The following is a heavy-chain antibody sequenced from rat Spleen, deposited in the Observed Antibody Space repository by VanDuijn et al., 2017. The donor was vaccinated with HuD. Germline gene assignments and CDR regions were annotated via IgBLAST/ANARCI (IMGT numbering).Heavy chain of an antibody. V-gene: IGHV5-31*01. Sequence: EEQLVESAEGLVQPGRSLKLSCVASGVTFNNYGMSWIRQAPGKGPEWVASICNTGGSIYYPDSVKGRFTVSRDNAQNTLFLQMNSLRSEDTAIYYCTKDQGPGITPFAYWGQGTLVTVSS. D-gene: IGHD1-4*01. CDR1: GVTFNNYG. CDR3: TKDQGPGITPFAY. J-gene: IGHJ3*01. CDR2: ICNTGGSI.